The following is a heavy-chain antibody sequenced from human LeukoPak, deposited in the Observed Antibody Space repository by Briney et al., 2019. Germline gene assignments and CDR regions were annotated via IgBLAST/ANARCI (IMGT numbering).Heavy chain of an antibody. CDR2: IKSKTDGGTT. D-gene: IGHD6-19*01. J-gene: IGHJ4*02. V-gene: IGHV3-15*01. CDR1: AFTVSNAW. Sequence: TGGSLRLSCAASAFTVSNAWMSWVRQAPGKGLEWAGRIKSKTDGGTTDYAAPVKGRFTISRDDSKNTLYLQMSSLKTEDTAVYYCTTGPWLVPGYWGQETLVTVSS. CDR3: TTGPWLVPGY.